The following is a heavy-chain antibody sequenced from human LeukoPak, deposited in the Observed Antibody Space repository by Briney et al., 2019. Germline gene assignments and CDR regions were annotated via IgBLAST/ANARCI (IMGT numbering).Heavy chain of an antibody. CDR2: ISYDGSNK. V-gene: IGHV3-30*04. CDR1: GFTFSSYA. Sequence: PGGSLRLSCAASGFTFSSYAMHWVRQAPGKGLEWVAVISYDGSNKYYADSVKGRFTISRDNSKNTLYLQMNSLRAEDTAVYYCATDVIYSSSWEGYYYCGMDVWGQGTTVTVSS. J-gene: IGHJ6*02. D-gene: IGHD6-13*01. CDR3: ATDVIYSSSWEGYYYCGMDV.